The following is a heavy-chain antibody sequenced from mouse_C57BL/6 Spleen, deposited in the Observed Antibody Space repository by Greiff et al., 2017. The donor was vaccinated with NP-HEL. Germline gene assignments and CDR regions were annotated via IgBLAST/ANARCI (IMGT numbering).Heavy chain of an antibody. Sequence: VQLQQSGAELVRPGASVKLSCTASGFNIKDDYMHWVKQRPEQGLEWIGWIDPENGDTEYASKFQGKATITADTSSNTAYLQLSSLTSEDTAVYYCTPDYDEGGGYFDYWGQGTTLTVSS. CDR1: GFNIKDDY. CDR2: IDPENGDT. CDR3: TPDYDEGGGYFDY. J-gene: IGHJ2*01. D-gene: IGHD2-4*01. V-gene: IGHV14-4*01.